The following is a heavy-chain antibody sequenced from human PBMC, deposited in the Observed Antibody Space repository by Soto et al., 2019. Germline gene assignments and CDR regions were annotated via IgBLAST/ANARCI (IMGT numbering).Heavy chain of an antibody. V-gene: IGHV1-8*01. CDR2: MNPNSGNT. Sequence: QVQLVQSGAEVKKSGASVKVSCKASGYTYNSHDINWVRQATGQGLEWMGWMNPNSGNTGYAQKFKGRVTMTRNTSISTAYIELRSLRSEDTAVYYCARWDYGDYARFDYWGQGTLVTVSS. D-gene: IGHD4-17*01. CDR1: GYTYNSHD. CDR3: ARWDYGDYARFDY. J-gene: IGHJ4*02.